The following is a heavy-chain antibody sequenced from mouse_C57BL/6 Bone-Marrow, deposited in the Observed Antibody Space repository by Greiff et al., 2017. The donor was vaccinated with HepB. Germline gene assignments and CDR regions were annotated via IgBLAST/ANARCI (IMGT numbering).Heavy chain of an antibody. Sequence: EVQLVESGAELVRPGASVKLSCTASGFNIKDDYMHWVKQRPEQGLEWIGWIDPENGDTEYASKFQGKATITADTSSNTAYLQLSSLTSGDTAVYYCTTGTGYWGQGTTLTVSS. CDR1: GFNIKDDY. J-gene: IGHJ2*01. D-gene: IGHD3-3*01. CDR2: IDPENGDT. CDR3: TTGTGY. V-gene: IGHV14-4*01.